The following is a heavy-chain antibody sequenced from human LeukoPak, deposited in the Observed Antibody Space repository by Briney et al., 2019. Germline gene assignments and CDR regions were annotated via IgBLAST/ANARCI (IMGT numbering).Heavy chain of an antibody. J-gene: IGHJ4*02. Sequence: SETLSLTCTVSGGSVSSGSYYWSWIRQPPGKGLEWIGYIYYSGSTNYNPSLKSRVTISVDTSKNQFSLKLSSVTAADTAVYYCARGRYSYGEPDSHFDYWGQGTLVTVSS. V-gene: IGHV4-61*01. CDR2: IYYSGST. D-gene: IGHD5-18*01. CDR1: GGSVSSGSYY. CDR3: ARGRYSYGEPDSHFDY.